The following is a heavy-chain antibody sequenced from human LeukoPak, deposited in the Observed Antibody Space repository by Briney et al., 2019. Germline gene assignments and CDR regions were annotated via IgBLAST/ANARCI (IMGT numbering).Heavy chain of an antibody. V-gene: IGHV4-59*01. CDR1: GGSISSYY. D-gene: IGHD3-22*01. Sequence: TPSETLSLTCTVSGGSISSYYWSWIRQPPGKGPEWIGYIYYSGSTNYNPSLKSRVTISVDTSQNQFSLKLSSVTTPLTAEYYCARAHYYDSSGYFRAFDIWGQGTMVTVSS. CDR2: IYYSGST. CDR3: ARAHYYDSSGYFRAFDI. J-gene: IGHJ3*02.